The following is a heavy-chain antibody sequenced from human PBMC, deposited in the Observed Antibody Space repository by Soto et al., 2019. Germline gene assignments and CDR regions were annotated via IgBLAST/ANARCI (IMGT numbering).Heavy chain of an antibody. J-gene: IGHJ6*02. V-gene: IGHV4-34*01. CDR3: ARVAMVRGVIRSGRITHGMDV. D-gene: IGHD3-10*01. Sequence: WVRQPPGKGLEWIGEINHSGSTNYNPSLKSRVTISVDTSKNQFSLKLSSVTAADTAVYYCARVAMVRGVIRSGRITHGMDVWGQGTTVPVSS. CDR2: INHSGST.